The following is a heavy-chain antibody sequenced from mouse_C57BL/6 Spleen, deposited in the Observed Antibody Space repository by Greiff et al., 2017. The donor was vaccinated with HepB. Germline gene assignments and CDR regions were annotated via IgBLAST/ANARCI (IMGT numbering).Heavy chain of an antibody. J-gene: IGHJ2*01. CDR3: ARAYYSNSYYFDY. CDR1: GFSLSTFGMG. CDR2: IWWDDDK. Sequence: VKLQESGPGILQPSQTLSLTCSFSGFSLSTFGMGVGWIRQPSGKGLEWLAHIWWDDDKYYNPALKSRLTISKDTSKNQVFLKIANVDTADTATYYCARAYYSNSYYFDYWGQGTTLTVSS. V-gene: IGHV8-8*01. D-gene: IGHD2-5*01.